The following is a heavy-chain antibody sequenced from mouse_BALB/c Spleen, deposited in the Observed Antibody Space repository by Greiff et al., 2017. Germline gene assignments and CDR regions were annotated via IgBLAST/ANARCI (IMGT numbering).Heavy chain of an antibody. CDR1: GYTFTSYW. Sequence: VKLQQPGAELVKPGASVKLSCKASGYTFTSYWMHWVKQRPGQGLEWIGEIDPSDSYTNYNQKFKGKATLTVDKSSSTAYMQLSSLTSEDSAVYYCARAYGYDYYAMDYWGQGTSVTVSS. CDR3: ARAYGYDYYAMDY. V-gene: IGHV1-69*02. D-gene: IGHD2-2*01. CDR2: IDPSDSYT. J-gene: IGHJ4*01.